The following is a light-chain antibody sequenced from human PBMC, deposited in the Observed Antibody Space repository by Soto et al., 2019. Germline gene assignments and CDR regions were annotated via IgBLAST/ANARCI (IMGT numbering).Light chain of an antibody. Sequence: DIQMTRSPSSLSASVGDRFTITCRSRQPSSTYLNWYQQKAGRGPKLLIFSGSSLKRGVPSRFTGSGSGTDFTLTISSLQPEDFATYACQQSYSSPLTFGQGTRLA. J-gene: IGKJ2*01. V-gene: IGKV1-39*01. CDR3: QQSYSSPLT. CDR1: QPSSTY. CDR2: SGS.